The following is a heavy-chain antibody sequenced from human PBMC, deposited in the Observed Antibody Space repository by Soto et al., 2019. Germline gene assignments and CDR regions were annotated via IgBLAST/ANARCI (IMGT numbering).Heavy chain of an antibody. D-gene: IGHD2-2*01. V-gene: IGHV3-23*01. CDR3: ALRYCSRTTCPPLNSYFYMDV. Sequence: EMQVLESGGGLVQPGGSLRLSCAASGLTFSNYAMTWVRQAPGKGLEWVSGISGSGGTTFYAGSVKGRFAISRDNSKSTLYLQMNSLRADDTALYYCALRYCSRTTCPPLNSYFYMDVWGKGTTVTVSS. J-gene: IGHJ6*03. CDR2: ISGSGGTT. CDR1: GLTFSNYA.